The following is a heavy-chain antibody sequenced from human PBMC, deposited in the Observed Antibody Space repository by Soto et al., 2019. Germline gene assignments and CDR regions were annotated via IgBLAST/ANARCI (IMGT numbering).Heavy chain of an antibody. D-gene: IGHD3-16*01. J-gene: IGHJ5*02. CDR1: GFTFGIYA. CDR3: AKVVALAGRPNAPNWFDP. CDR2: ISGNGGSI. Sequence: PGGSLRLSCEASGFTFGIYAMSWVRQAPGKGLQWVSAISGNGGSIYYADSVKGRFTISRDNSKNTLYLQVNSLRADDTAVYYCAKVVALAGRPNAPNWFDPWGQGTLVTVSS. V-gene: IGHV3-23*01.